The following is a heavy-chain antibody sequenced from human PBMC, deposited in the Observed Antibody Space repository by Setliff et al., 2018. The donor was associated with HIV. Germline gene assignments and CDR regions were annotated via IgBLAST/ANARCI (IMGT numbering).Heavy chain of an antibody. CDR2: LSKDGSYT. V-gene: IGHV3-74*01. CDR1: GSTLNTYD. CDR3: AANIMGLSPNDY. Sequence: GGSLRLSCVASGSTLNTYDMHWVRQPPGKGLVWVSRLSKDGSYTHYADSVKGRFTISRDNAKNTLYLQMSSLRAEDTAVYFCAANIMGLSPNDYWGQGTLVTVSS. J-gene: IGHJ4*02. D-gene: IGHD1-26*01.